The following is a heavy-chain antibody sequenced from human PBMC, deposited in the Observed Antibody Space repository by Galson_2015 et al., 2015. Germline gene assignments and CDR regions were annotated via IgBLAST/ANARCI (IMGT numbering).Heavy chain of an antibody. J-gene: IGHJ4*02. CDR1: GFSFSCYA. D-gene: IGHD3-16*02. V-gene: IGHV3-30-3*01. CDR3: ARALHPWGLGELSLYRY. CDR2: ISYEGSNK. Sequence: SLSLSCAASGFSFSCYAMQWVRPAPGEGLGWAAVISYEGSNKYEADSEKDRVNIARDNSKNTLYLQMNSLRAEDTAVYYCARALHPWGLGELSLYRYWGQGTLVTVSS.